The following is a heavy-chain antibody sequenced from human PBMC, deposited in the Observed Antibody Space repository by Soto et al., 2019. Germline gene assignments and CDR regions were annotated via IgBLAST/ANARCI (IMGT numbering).Heavy chain of an antibody. Sequence: PGGSLRLSCAASGFTFSSYSMNWVRQAPGKGLEWVSSISSSSSYIYYADSVKGRFTISRDNAKNSLYLQMNSLRAEDTAVYYCARTYSSGWYFLDYWGQGTLVTVSS. CDR1: GFTFSSYS. D-gene: IGHD6-19*01. CDR2: ISSSSSYI. J-gene: IGHJ4*02. V-gene: IGHV3-21*01. CDR3: ARTYSSGWYFLDY.